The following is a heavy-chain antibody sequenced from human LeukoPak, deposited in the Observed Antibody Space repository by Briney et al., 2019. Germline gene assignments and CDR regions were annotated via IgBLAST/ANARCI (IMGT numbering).Heavy chain of an antibody. CDR2: IYYSGST. D-gene: IGHD3-10*01. V-gene: IGHV4-38-2*02. CDR3: ARRTYYGSGRTHWYFDL. J-gene: IGHJ2*01. CDR1: GYSICSGYY. Sequence: PSETLSLTCTVSGYSICSGYYWGWIRQPPGKGLEWIGYIYYSGSTNYNPSLKSRVTISVDTSKNQFSLKLSSVTAADTAVYYCARRTYYGSGRTHWYFDLWGRGTLVTVSS.